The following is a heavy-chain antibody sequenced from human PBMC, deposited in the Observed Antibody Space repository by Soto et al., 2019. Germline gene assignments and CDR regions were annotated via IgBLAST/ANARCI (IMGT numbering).Heavy chain of an antibody. CDR2: INHSGST. Sequence: PSETLSLTCAVYGGSFSGYYWSWIRQPPGKGLEWIGEINHSGSTNYNPSLKSRVTISVDTSKNQFSLKLSSVTAADTAVYYCARGNGSSGYSYYYGMDVWGRGTTVTISS. D-gene: IGHD6-13*01. CDR1: GGSFSGYY. CDR3: ARGNGSSGYSYYYGMDV. J-gene: IGHJ6*02. V-gene: IGHV4-34*01.